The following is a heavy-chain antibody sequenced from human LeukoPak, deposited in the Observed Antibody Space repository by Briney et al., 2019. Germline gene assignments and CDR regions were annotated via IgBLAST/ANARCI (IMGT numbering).Heavy chain of an antibody. CDR1: GYAFASHG. V-gene: IGHV1-18*01. Sequence: ASVKVSCTATGYAFASHGINWARHAPGQGLEWMGWISAVNGNTNSAQKFQGRLTRLTDTSMSTGYIELRSLRSDDTAIYSCMRESAEYWGQGTQVTVSS. CDR2: ISAVNGNT. J-gene: IGHJ4*02. CDR3: MRESAEY. D-gene: IGHD3-3*01.